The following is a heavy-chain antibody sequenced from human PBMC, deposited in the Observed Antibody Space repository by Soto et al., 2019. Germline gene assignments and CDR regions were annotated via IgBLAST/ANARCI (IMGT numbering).Heavy chain of an antibody. CDR2: IDPSDSYT. D-gene: IGHD3-10*01. V-gene: IGHV5-10-1*01. J-gene: IGHJ5*02. CDR3: ARHWGSVALGWFDP. CDR1: GYRFTSYW. Sequence: GESLKVSCKGSGYRFTSYWISWVRQMPGKGLEWMGRIDPSDSYTNYSPSFRGHVTISADKSISTAYLQWSSLKASDTAMYYCARHWGSVALGWFDPWGQGTLVTVSS.